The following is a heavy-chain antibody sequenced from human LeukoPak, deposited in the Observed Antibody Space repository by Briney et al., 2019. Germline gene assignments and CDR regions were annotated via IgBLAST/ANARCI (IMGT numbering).Heavy chain of an antibody. V-gene: IGHV1-69*02. D-gene: IGHD3-3*01. CDR3: ASDYDFWSGYSLSDTPPIDI. CDR2: IIPILGIA. CDR1: GGAFSSYT. Sequence: SVKVSCKASGGAFSSYTISWVRQAPGQGLEWMGRIIPILGIANYAQKFQGRVTITADKSTSTAYMELSSLRSEDTAVYYCASDYDFWSGYSLSDTPPIDIWGQGTMVTVSS. J-gene: IGHJ3*02.